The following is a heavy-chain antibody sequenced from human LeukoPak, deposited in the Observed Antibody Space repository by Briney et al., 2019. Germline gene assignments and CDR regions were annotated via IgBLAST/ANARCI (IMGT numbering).Heavy chain of an antibody. CDR2: INHSGST. CDR1: GGSFSDYY. Sequence: SETLSLTCAVYGGSFSDYYWSWIRQPPGKGLEWIGEINHSGSTNYNSSLKSRVTISVDTSKNQFSLKLSSVTAADTAVYYCARVRGVNYYGSGSYYWSGLNYYYYYYMDVWGKGTTVTVSS. V-gene: IGHV4-34*01. CDR3: ARVRGVNYYGSGSYYWSGLNYYYYYYMDV. J-gene: IGHJ6*03. D-gene: IGHD3-10*01.